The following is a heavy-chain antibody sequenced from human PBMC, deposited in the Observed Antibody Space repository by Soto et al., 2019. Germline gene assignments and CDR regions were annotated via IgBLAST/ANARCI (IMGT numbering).Heavy chain of an antibody. D-gene: IGHD6-6*01. V-gene: IGHV3-74*01. J-gene: IGHJ6*02. Sequence: GGSLRLSCAASGFTFSSYWMHWVRQAPGKGLVWVSRINSDGSSTSYADSVKGRFTISRDNAKNTLYLQMNSLRAVDTAVYYCAKAPPGPYSSLSGYYNYGMDVWGQGTTVTVSS. CDR1: GFTFSSYW. CDR2: INSDGSST. CDR3: AKAPPGPYSSLSGYYNYGMDV.